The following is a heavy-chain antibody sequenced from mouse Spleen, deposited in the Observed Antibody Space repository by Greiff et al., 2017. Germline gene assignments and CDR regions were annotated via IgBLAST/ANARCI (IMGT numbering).Heavy chain of an antibody. J-gene: IGHJ4*01. Sequence: QVQLQQPGAELVRPGTSVKLSCKASGYTFTSYWMHWVKQRPGQGLEWIGVIDPSDSYTNYNQKFKGKATLTVDTSSSTAYMQLSSLTSEDSAVYYCARFLEYYYAMDYWGQGTSVTVSS. CDR1: GYTFTSYW. V-gene: IGHV1-59*01. CDR3: ARFLEYYYAMDY. CDR2: IDPSDSYT.